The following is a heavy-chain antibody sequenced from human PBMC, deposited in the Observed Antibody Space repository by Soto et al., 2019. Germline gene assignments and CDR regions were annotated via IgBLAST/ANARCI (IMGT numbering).Heavy chain of an antibody. CDR1: GGSISSSNW. D-gene: IGHD2-15*01. V-gene: IGHV4-4*02. CDR3: AIDRCSGGSCYSGREWRYFDY. Sequence: QVQLQESGPGLVKTSGTLSLTCAVSGGSISSSNWWSWVRQPPGKGLEWIGEIYHSGSTNYNPSLMSGVTISVDQSKNQSSLKLSCVTAADTAVYYWAIDRCSGGSCYSGREWRYFDYWGQGTLVTVSS. J-gene: IGHJ4*02. CDR2: IYHSGST.